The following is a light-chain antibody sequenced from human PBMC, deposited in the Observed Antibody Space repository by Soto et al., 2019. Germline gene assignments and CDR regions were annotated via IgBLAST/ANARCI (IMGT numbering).Light chain of an antibody. CDR2: DAS. V-gene: IGKV1-5*01. J-gene: IGKJ1*01. CDR1: QTIGDW. CDR3: QHNTIYPGT. Sequence: DIQLTQSPPTLSASVGDRVTITCRASQTIGDWLAWFQQKPGKAPKLLISDASSLESGVPSRFSGSGSGAEFTLTISSLQPDDFASCYSQHNTIYPGTLGQGTKVDI.